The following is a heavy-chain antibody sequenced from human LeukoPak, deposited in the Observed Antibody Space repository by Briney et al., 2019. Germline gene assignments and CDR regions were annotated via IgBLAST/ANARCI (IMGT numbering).Heavy chain of an antibody. V-gene: IGHV4-59*01. CDR3: ASGTYTHYYFDY. CDR1: GGSISSYY. D-gene: IGHD1-26*01. J-gene: IGHJ4*02. Sequence: KPSETLSLTCTVSGGSISSYYWSWIRQPPGKGLEWIGYIYYSGSTNYNPSLKSRVTIAVDTSKNQFSLKLSSVTAADTAVYYCASGTYTHYYFDYWGQGTLVTVSS. CDR2: IYYSGST.